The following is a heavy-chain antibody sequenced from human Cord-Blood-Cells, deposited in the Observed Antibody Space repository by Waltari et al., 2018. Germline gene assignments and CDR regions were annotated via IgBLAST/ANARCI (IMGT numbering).Heavy chain of an antibody. CDR1: GRSFSGYY. D-gene: IGHD2-2*02. CDR2: INHSGST. CDR3: ARVDCSSTSCYKNWFDP. Sequence: QVHLQQWGAGLLKPSETLSLTCAVYGRSFSGYYWSWIRQPPGKGLEWIGEINHSGSTNYNPSLKSRVTISVDTSKNQFSLKLSSVTAADTAVYYCARVDCSSTSCYKNWFDPWGQGTLVTVSS. V-gene: IGHV4-34*01. J-gene: IGHJ5*02.